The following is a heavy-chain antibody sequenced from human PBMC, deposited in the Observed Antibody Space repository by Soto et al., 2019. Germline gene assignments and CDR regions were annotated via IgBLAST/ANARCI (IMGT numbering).Heavy chain of an antibody. V-gene: IGHV4-59*01. Sequence: SETLSLTCTVSDGSISNFYWSWIRQPPGKGLEWIGYISSSGNTNYNPSLKSRVSISVDTSKNQFSLNLTSVTAADTAVYYCARAPMVLTRSYFDSWGQGTPVTAS. J-gene: IGHJ4*02. D-gene: IGHD3-22*01. CDR1: DGSISNFY. CDR3: ARAPMVLTRSYFDS. CDR2: ISSSGNT.